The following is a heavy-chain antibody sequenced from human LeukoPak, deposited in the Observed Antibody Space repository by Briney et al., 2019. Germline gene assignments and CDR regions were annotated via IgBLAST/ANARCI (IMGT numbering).Heavy chain of an antibody. D-gene: IGHD2-15*01. J-gene: IGHJ4*02. Sequence: ASVKVSCKASGYTFTSYDINWVRQATGQGLEWMGWMNPNSGNTGYAQKFQGRVTMTRNTSISTAYMELGSLRSEDTAVYYCARDLARGRGGYFDYWGQGTLVTVSS. V-gene: IGHV1-8*01. CDR1: GYTFTSYD. CDR2: MNPNSGNT. CDR3: ARDLARGRGGYFDY.